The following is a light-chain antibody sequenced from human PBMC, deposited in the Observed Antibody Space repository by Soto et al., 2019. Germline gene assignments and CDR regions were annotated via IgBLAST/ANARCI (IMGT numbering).Light chain of an antibody. CDR3: SSHTSSSTPVV. CDR2: EVS. CDR1: SSDVGGYNY. V-gene: IGLV2-14*01. J-gene: IGLJ2*01. Sequence: QSALTQPASVSGSPGQSITISCTGTSSDVGGYNYVSWYQQHPGKAPKLMIYEVSNRPSGVSNRFSGSKSGNTASLTISGLQAEDEADYYCSSHTSSSTPVVFGGGTKL.